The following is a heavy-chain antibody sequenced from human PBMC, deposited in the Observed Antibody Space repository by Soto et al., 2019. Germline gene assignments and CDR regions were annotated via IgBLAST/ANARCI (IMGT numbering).Heavy chain of an antibody. V-gene: IGHV1-2*04. Sequence: GASVKVSCKASGYTFTGYYMHWVRQAPGQGLEWMGWINPNSGGTNYAQKFQGWVTMTRDTSISTAYMELSRLRSDDTAVYYCARSSFWSGYYTVMGAFDIWGQGTMVTVSS. CDR3: ARSSFWSGYYTVMGAFDI. J-gene: IGHJ3*02. CDR1: GYTFTGYY. CDR2: INPNSGGT. D-gene: IGHD3-3*01.